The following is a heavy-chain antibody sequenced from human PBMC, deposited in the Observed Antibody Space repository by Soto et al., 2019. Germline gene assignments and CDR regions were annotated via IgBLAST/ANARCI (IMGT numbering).Heavy chain of an antibody. Sequence: EVQLVESGGGLVKPGGSLRLSCAASGFTFGTYSMNWVRQAPGKGLEWVSSISSSGSTIYYADSVKGRFTISRDNAKNSLYLQMNSLRAEDTAVYYCARDFATSGWYGGLDYWGQGTLVTVSS. CDR1: GFTFGTYS. CDR3: ARDFATSGWYGGLDY. CDR2: ISSSGSTI. V-gene: IGHV3-21*01. J-gene: IGHJ4*02. D-gene: IGHD6-19*01.